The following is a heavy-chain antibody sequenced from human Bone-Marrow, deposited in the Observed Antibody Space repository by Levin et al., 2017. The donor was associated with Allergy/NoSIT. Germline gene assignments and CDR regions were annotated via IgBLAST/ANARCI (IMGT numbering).Heavy chain of an antibody. CDR3: ARGGRWSFSYYFDY. V-gene: IGHV4-34*01. CDR2: INHSGST. J-gene: IGHJ4*02. Sequence: PGGSLRLSCAVDGGSFTGYFWTWIRQPPGKGLEWIGEINHSGSTKYNPSLTSRVTISVDTSKKEFSLHLSSVTAADTAVFYCARGGRWSFSYYFDYWGQGTRVTVSS. D-gene: IGHD3-10*01. CDR1: GGSFTGYF.